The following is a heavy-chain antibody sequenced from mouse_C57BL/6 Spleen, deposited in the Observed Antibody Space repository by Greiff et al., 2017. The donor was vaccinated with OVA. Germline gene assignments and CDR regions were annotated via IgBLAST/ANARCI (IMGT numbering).Heavy chain of an antibody. D-gene: IGHD2-2*01. V-gene: IGHV2-4*01. CDR3: AKSHGYYDAMDY. Sequence: VKLMESGPGLVQPSQSLSITCTVSGFSLTSYGVHWVRQPPGKGLEWLGVIWSGGSTDYNAAFISRLSISKDNSKSQVFFKMNSLQADDTAIYYCAKSHGYYDAMDYWGQGTSVTVSS. CDR1: GFSLTSYG. CDR2: IWSGGST. J-gene: IGHJ4*01.